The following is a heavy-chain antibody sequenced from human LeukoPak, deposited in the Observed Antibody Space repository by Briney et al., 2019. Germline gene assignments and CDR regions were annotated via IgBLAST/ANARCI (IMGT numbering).Heavy chain of an antibody. J-gene: IGHJ4*02. CDR2: ISAYNGNT. CDR3: ARDLDRGYSYGLVPPDFDY. Sequence: ASVTVSCKASGYTFTSYGIRWVRQAPGQGLAWMGWISAYNGNTNYAQKLQGRGTMTTDQSTSTAYMELRSLRSDDTAVYYCARDLDRGYSYGLVPPDFDYWGQGTLVTVSS. CDR1: GYTFTSYG. V-gene: IGHV1-18*01. D-gene: IGHD5-18*01.